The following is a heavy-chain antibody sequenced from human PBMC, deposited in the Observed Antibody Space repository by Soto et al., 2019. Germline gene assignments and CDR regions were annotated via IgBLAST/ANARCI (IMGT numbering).Heavy chain of an antibody. CDR2: ISGSGGST. Sequence: TGGSLRLSCAASGFTFSSYAMSWVRQAPGKGLEWVSAISGSGGSTYYADSVKGRFTIPRDNSKNTLYLQMNSLRAEDTAVYYCAKDMREVVPAYFDYWGQGTLVTVS. J-gene: IGHJ4*02. D-gene: IGHD2-2*01. V-gene: IGHV3-23*01. CDR3: AKDMREVVPAYFDY. CDR1: GFTFSSYA.